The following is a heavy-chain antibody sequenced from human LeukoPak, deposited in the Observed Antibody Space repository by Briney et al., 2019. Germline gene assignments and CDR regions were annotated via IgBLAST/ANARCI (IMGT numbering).Heavy chain of an antibody. D-gene: IGHD3-3*02. Sequence: GGSLRLSCAASGFTFSSYAMSWARQAPGKGLVWVSRINSDGSSTSYADSVKGRFTISRDNAKNTLYLQMNSLRAEDTAVYYCARGPLLDGHNYWGQGTLVTVSS. CDR1: GFTFSSYA. CDR2: INSDGSST. J-gene: IGHJ4*02. CDR3: ARGPLLDGHNY. V-gene: IGHV3-74*01.